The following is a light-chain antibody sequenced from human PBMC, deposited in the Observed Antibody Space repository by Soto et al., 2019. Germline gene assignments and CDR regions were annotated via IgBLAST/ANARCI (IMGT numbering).Light chain of an antibody. CDR1: QVLSSY. Sequence: DIQLTQSPSFLSASVRDRVTITCRASQVLSSYLAWYQQKPGKAPKLLIYGVSTLQSGVPSRFSGSGSGAEFTLTISSLQPEDFATYYCQQLNTYPLTFGGGTKVEIK. V-gene: IGKV1-9*01. CDR3: QQLNTYPLT. CDR2: GVS. J-gene: IGKJ4*01.